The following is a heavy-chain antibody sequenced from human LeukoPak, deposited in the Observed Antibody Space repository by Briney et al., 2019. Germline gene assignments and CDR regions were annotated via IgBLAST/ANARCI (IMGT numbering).Heavy chain of an antibody. CDR2: ISDRGDST. J-gene: IGHJ4*02. CDR1: GFILTTYA. CDR3: AKDGDDCIDY. Sequence: PGGSLRLSCAASGFILTTYAMGWVRQAPGKGLEWVSVISDRGDSTYYADSVKGRFTISRDSSKNTLYLQMNSLRADDTAMYYCAKDGDDCIDYWGQGSLVTVSS. D-gene: IGHD3-22*01. V-gene: IGHV3-23*01.